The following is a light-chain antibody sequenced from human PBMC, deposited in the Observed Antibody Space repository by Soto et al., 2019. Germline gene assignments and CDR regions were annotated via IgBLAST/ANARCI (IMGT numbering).Light chain of an antibody. CDR2: EDI. V-gene: IGLV6-57*02. CDR1: SGSIASHH. Sequence: NFMLTQPHSVSGSPGQTVTISCTGSSGSIASHHVQWYQQHPRSAPTTVIYEDIQRPSGVPDRFSGSIDSSSNSASLTISELENEDEADYYCQSYDGSNQVIFGGGTKLTVL. J-gene: IGLJ2*01. CDR3: QSYDGSNQVI.